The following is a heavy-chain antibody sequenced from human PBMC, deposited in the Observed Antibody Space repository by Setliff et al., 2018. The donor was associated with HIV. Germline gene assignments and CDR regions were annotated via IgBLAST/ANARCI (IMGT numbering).Heavy chain of an antibody. CDR3: AKTTPSSIRYPYCYYMDV. V-gene: IGHV3-7*03. CDR1: GFTFNIYV. Sequence: GGSLRLSCAASGFTFNIYVMNWVRQAPGKGLEWVANIKQGGSEKYYMDSVKGQFTISRDNSKNMVFLQMNSLRAEDTAVYYCAKTTPSSIRYPYCYYMDVWGKGTTVTVSS. D-gene: IGHD6-13*01. J-gene: IGHJ6*03. CDR2: IKQGGSEK.